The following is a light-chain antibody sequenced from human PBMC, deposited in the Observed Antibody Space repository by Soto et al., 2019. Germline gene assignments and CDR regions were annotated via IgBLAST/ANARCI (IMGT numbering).Light chain of an antibody. J-gene: IGKJ2*01. Sequence: EIVLTQSTGTLSLSPGERATLSCRASQSVSSSYLAWYQQKPGQAPRLLIYLTSSRATGIPDRFSGSGSGTDFTLTISRLEPEDFAVYYCQQYGSSTGTFGQGTKLEIK. CDR1: QSVSSSY. CDR2: LTS. CDR3: QQYGSSTGT. V-gene: IGKV3-20*01.